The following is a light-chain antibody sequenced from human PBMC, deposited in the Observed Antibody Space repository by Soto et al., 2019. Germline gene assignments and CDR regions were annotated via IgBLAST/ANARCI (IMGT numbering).Light chain of an antibody. V-gene: IGKV1-39*01. J-gene: IGKJ5*01. Sequence: DIEVTQSPSSLSASVGDRVSITCRASQSINNYLNWYQQKPGKAPNLLIHAASSLQSGVPPRFSGSGSGTDFTLTISNLQPEDFATYYCQQSYRNPITFGQGTRLEIK. CDR2: AAS. CDR1: QSINNY. CDR3: QQSYRNPIT.